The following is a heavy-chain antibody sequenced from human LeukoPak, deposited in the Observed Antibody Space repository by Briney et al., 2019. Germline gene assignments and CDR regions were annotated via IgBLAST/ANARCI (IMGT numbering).Heavy chain of an antibody. V-gene: IGHV3-48*01. CDR2: ISSSSSTI. Sequence: GGSLRLSCAASGFTFSSYSMNWVRQAPGKGLEWVSYISSSSSTIYYADSVKGRFTISRDNAKNSLYLQMNSLRAEDTAVYYCARDPPYGDYFIDYWGQGTLVAVSS. J-gene: IGHJ4*02. CDR1: GFTFSSYS. D-gene: IGHD4-17*01. CDR3: ARDPPYGDYFIDY.